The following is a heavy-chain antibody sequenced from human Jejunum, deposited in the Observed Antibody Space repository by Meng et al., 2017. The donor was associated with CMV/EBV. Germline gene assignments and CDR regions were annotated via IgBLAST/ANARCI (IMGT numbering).Heavy chain of an antibody. CDR2: IRSKAFGGTT. Sequence: SCKASGFTFGDFAMNWVRQAPGKGLEWVGFIRSKAFGGTTEFAASVKGRFTISRDDSKSIAYLEMNSLKSEDTAVYYCTRASSGIHWGQGTLVTVSS. D-gene: IGHD6-6*01. CDR1: GFTFGDFA. CDR3: TRASSGIH. J-gene: IGHJ4*02. V-gene: IGHV3-49*04.